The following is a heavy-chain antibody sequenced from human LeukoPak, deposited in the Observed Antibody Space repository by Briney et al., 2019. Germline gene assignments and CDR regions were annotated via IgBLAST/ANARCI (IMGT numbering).Heavy chain of an antibody. J-gene: IGHJ4*02. CDR2: ISGSGGST. Sequence: GGSLRLSCAASGFTFSSYGMSWVRQAPGKGLEWVSAISGSGGSTYYADSVKGRFTISRDNSKNTLYLQMNSLRAEDTAVYYCAKSITMIVGYYFDYWGQGTLVTVSS. V-gene: IGHV3-23*01. CDR3: AKSITMIVGYYFDY. D-gene: IGHD3-22*01. CDR1: GFTFSSYG.